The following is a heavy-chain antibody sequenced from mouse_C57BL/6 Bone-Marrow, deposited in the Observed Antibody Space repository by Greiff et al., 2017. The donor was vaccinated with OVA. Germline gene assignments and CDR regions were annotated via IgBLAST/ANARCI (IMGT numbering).Heavy chain of an antibody. V-gene: IGHV1-59*01. CDR2: IDPSDSYT. CDR3: ARWGGSGYRGAMDY. D-gene: IGHD3-2*02. J-gene: IGHJ4*01. CDR1: GYTFTSYW. Sequence: VQLKEPGAELVRPGTSVKLSCKASGYTFTSYWMHWVKQRPGQGLEWIGVIDPSDSYTNYNQKFKGKATLTVDTSSSTAYMQLSSLTSEDSAVYYCARWGGSGYRGAMDYWGQGTSVTVSS.